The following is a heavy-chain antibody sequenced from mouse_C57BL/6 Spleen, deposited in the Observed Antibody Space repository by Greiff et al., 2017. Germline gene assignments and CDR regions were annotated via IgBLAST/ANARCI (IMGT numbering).Heavy chain of an antibody. D-gene: IGHD1-1*01. Sequence: VQLQQSGAELVKPGASVKISCKASGYAFSSYWMNWVKQRPGKGLEWIGQIYPGDGDTNYNGKFKGKATLTADKSSSTAYMQLSSLTSEDSAVYFCSNYYGSSYEGFAYWGQGTLVTVSA. V-gene: IGHV1-80*01. CDR2: IYPGDGDT. J-gene: IGHJ3*01. CDR3: SNYYGSSYEGFAY. CDR1: GYAFSSYW.